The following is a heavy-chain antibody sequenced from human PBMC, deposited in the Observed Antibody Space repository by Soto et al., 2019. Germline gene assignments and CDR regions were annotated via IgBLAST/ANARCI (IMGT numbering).Heavy chain of an antibody. CDR2: ISGSGGST. V-gene: IGHV3-23*01. D-gene: IGHD6-19*01. Sequence: EVQLLESGGGLVQPGGSLRLSCAASGFTFSSYAMSWVRQAPGKGLEWVSAISGSGGSTYYADSVKGRFTISRDNSKNTLYLQMNSLRAEDTAVYYCAKDEGDDSGSAYDAFDIWGQGTMVTVSS. CDR1: GFTFSSYA. CDR3: AKDEGDDSGSAYDAFDI. J-gene: IGHJ3*02.